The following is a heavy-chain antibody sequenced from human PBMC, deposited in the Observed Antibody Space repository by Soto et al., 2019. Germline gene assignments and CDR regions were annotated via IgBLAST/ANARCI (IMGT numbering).Heavy chain of an antibody. CDR3: AREYYYDSSGSQTVPVLDY. CDR2: IWYDGSNK. Sequence: PGGSLRLSCAASGFTFSSYGMHWVRQAPGKGLEWVAVIWYDGSNKYYADSVKGRFTISRDNSKNTLYLQMNSLRAEDTAVYYCAREYYYDSSGSQTVPVLDYWGQGTLVTVSS. D-gene: IGHD3-22*01. V-gene: IGHV3-33*01. CDR1: GFTFSSYG. J-gene: IGHJ4*02.